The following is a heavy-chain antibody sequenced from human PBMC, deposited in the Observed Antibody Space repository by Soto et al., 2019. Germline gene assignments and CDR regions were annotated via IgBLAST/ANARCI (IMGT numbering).Heavy chain of an antibody. D-gene: IGHD1-7*01. CDR1: GGTFSSYA. Sequence: QVQLVQSGAEVKKPGSSVKVSCKASGGTFSSYAISWVRQAPGQGLEWMGGIIPIFGTANYAQKFQGRVTITPDEATVTAYVELSCLRSEGTAVYFCASQMGVTGTSAHYCGMDVWGQGPTVTVSS. CDR2: IIPIFGTA. V-gene: IGHV1-69*05. J-gene: IGHJ6*02. CDR3: ASQMGVTGTSAHYCGMDV.